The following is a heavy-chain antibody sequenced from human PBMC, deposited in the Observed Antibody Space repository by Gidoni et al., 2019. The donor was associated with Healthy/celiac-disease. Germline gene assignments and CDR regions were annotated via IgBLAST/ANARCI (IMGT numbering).Heavy chain of an antibody. J-gene: IGHJ4*02. CDR3: ASPNSSSSGHFDY. D-gene: IGHD6-6*01. Sequence: EVPLVESGGGLIQPGGSLRLSCAASGFTVSSNYMSWVRQAPGKGLEWVSVIYSGGSTYDADSVKGRFTISRDNSKNTLYLQMNSLRAEDTAVYYCASPNSSSSGHFDYWGQGTLVTVSS. CDR1: GFTVSSNY. CDR2: IYSGGST. V-gene: IGHV3-53*01.